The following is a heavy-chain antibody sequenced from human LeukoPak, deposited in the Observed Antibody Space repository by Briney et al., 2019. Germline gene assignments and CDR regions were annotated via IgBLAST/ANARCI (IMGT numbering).Heavy chain of an antibody. V-gene: IGHV3-48*03. Sequence: GETLSLSCAASGFTISSYEMNWVRQSPGKAPEWVSYISSRGCTIYYADSVKRRFTISRDNAKNSLYLQMNSLRAEDTAVYYCARGTASTFYGSGSYLYGMDVWGKGTTVTVSS. CDR3: ARGTASTFYGSGSYLYGMDV. CDR1: GFTISSYE. D-gene: IGHD3-10*01. CDR2: ISSRGCTI. J-gene: IGHJ6*04.